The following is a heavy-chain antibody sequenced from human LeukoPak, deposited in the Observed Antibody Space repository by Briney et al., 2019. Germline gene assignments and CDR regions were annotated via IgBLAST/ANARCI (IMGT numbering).Heavy chain of an antibody. CDR2: IYHSGSS. D-gene: IGHD4-23*01. Sequence: PSETLSLTCAVSGGSISSGGYSWSWIRQPPGKGLEWIGYIYHSGSSYYNPSLKSRVTISVDRSKNQFSLKLSSVTAADTAVYYCARGGVADYGGNSPLAPWGQGTLVTVSS. CDR3: ARGGVADYGGNSPLAP. J-gene: IGHJ4*02. V-gene: IGHV4-30-2*01. CDR1: GGSISSGGYS.